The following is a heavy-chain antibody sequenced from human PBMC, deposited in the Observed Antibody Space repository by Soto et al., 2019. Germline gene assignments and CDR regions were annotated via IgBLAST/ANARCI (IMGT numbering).Heavy chain of an antibody. CDR3: AREGGRRLWFGELSWFDP. D-gene: IGHD3-10*01. CDR1: GGTFSSYA. J-gene: IGHJ5*02. Sequence: SVKVSFKASGGTFSSYAISWVRQAPGQGLEWMGGIIPIFGTANYAQKFQGRVTITADESTSTAYMELSSLRSEDTAVYYCAREGGRRLWFGELSWFDPWGQGTLVTVSS. V-gene: IGHV1-69*13. CDR2: IIPIFGTA.